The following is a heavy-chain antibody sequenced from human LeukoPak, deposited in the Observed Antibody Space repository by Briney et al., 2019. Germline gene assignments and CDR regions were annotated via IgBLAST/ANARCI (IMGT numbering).Heavy chain of an antibody. CDR2: IKQDGSEK. CDR3: ARAELFDY. CDR1: GFSFSSYW. V-gene: IGHV3-7*04. J-gene: IGHJ4*02. D-gene: IGHD1-14*01. Sequence: PGGTLTLSCAASGFSFSSYWMSWVRQAPGKGLEWVAKIKQDGSEKYYVASVRGRFTISRDTAKHSLYQQMNSLRAEDTAVYYCARAELFDYWGQGTLVTVSS.